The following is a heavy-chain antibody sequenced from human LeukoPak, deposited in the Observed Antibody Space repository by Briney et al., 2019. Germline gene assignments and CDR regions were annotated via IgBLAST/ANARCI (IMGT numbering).Heavy chain of an antibody. Sequence: SETLSLTCSVSGVSISSGGSYWSWIRQLPGKGLEWIGYIYYTGTTYYNPSLRTRVIISVDTSKNQFSLKVNSVTASDTAVYYCSTSDDSSGYLTSFDPWGQGTLVTVSS. CDR3: STSDDSSGYLTSFDP. V-gene: IGHV4-31*03. D-gene: IGHD3-22*01. CDR2: IYYTGTT. CDR1: GVSISSGGSY. J-gene: IGHJ5*02.